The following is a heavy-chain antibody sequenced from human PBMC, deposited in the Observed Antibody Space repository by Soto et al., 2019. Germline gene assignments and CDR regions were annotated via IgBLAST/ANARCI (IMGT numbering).Heavy chain of an antibody. CDR3: ARRRETTMAYDAYDL. CDR1: GYSFSTYW. D-gene: IGHD5-18*01. J-gene: IGHJ3*01. CDR2: IYPDDSDT. V-gene: IGHV5-51*01. Sequence: SLKISCKGSGYSFSTYWIAWVRQMPGKGLEWMGIIYPDDSDTRYSPSFQGQVSISADKSISTAYLQWSSLKASDTAMYYCARRRETTMAYDAYDLWGQGTMVTISS.